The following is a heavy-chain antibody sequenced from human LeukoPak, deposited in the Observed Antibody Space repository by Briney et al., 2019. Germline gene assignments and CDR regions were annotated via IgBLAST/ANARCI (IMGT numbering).Heavy chain of an antibody. D-gene: IGHD3-3*02. V-gene: IGHV4-59*01. CDR2: IYYSGST. J-gene: IGHJ3*02. CDR1: GGSISSYY. Sequence: PSETLSLTCTVSGGSISSYYWSWIRQPPGRGLEWIGYIYYSGSTSYNPSLKSRVTISVDTSKSHFSLKLSSVTAADTAIYYCARGIIGVAITGAFDIWGQGTMVTVSS. CDR3: ARGIIGVAITGAFDI.